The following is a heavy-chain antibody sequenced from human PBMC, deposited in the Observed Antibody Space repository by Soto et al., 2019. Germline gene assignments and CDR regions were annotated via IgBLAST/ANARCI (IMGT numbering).Heavy chain of an antibody. V-gene: IGHV4-34*01. D-gene: IGHD3-3*01. CDR1: GGSFSGYY. CDR2: INDSGST. CDR3: ARGRGIFGEVTPFDY. Sequence: QVQLQQSRAGLLKPSETLSLTCAVYGGSFSGYYWSWIPQPPGQGLERIGEINDSGSTKYNPPLNSRATISVDTSKNQFFLKLSFVTAADTAVYYCARGRGIFGEVTPFDYWGQGTLVTVSS. J-gene: IGHJ4*02.